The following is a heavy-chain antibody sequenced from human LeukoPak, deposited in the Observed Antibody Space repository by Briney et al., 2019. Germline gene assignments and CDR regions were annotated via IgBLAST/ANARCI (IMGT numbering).Heavy chain of an antibody. CDR3: AKDLSYGSLWFDP. CDR2: IWYDGSNK. Sequence: GGSLRLSCAASGFTFSSYGMHWVRQAPGKGLEWVAVIWYDGSNKYYADSVKGRFTISRDSSKNTLYLQMDNLRVEDTAVYFCAKDLSYGSLWFDPWGQGTLVTVSS. V-gene: IGHV3-33*06. J-gene: IGHJ5*02. CDR1: GFTFSSYG. D-gene: IGHD3-10*01.